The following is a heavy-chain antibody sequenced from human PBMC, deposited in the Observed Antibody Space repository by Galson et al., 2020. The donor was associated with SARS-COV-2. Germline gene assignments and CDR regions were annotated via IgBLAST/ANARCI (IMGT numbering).Heavy chain of an antibody. CDR3: ASDLRGSESYYYGMDV. D-gene: IGHD1-26*01. V-gene: IGHV1-8*01. CDR2: LNPNSGNT. J-gene: IGHJ6*02. CDR1: GYTFTSYD. Sequence: ASVKVSCKASGYTFTSYDLNWVRQATGQGLEWMGWLNPNSGNTGYAQKFQGRVTMTRNTSISTAYMELSSLRSEDTAVYYCASDLRGSESYYYGMDVRGQGTTVTVS.